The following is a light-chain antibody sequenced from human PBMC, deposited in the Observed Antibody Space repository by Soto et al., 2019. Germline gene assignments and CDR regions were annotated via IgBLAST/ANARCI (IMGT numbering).Light chain of an antibody. CDR2: GNN. J-gene: IGLJ2*01. V-gene: IGLV1-40*01. CDR1: SSNIGAGYD. Sequence: QSVLTQPPSVSGAPGQRVTISCTGSSSNIGAGYDVHWYQQLPGTAPKLLIFGNNNRPSGVPDRFSGSKSGTSASLAITGLQAEDEADYYCQSYDNNLRGSALFGGGTKLTVL. CDR3: QSYDNNLRGSAL.